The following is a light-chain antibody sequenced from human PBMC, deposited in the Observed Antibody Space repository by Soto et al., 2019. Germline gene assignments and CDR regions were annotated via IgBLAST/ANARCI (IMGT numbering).Light chain of an antibody. CDR3: HQYNNWHT. Sequence: EIVMTQSPATLSVSPGERATLSCRASQSVSSNLAWYQQKPGQAPRLLIYGASTRATGVPARFSGTGSGTEFTLTISSLQSEDFAVYYCHQYNNWHTFGQGTKVDIK. CDR2: GAS. CDR1: QSVSSN. V-gene: IGKV3-15*01. J-gene: IGKJ2*01.